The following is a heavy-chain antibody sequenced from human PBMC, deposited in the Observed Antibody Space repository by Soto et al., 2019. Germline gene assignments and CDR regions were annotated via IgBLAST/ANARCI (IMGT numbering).Heavy chain of an antibody. CDR3: ARYSSGWDAFDI. J-gene: IGHJ3*02. Sequence: GSLRLSCAASGFTFSDHYMDWVRQAPGKGLEWVGRTRNKANSYTTEYAASVKGRFTISRDDSKNSLYLQMNSLKTEDTAVYYCARYSSGWDAFDIWGQGTMVTVSS. D-gene: IGHD6-19*01. CDR1: GFTFSDHY. CDR2: TRNKANSYTT. V-gene: IGHV3-72*01.